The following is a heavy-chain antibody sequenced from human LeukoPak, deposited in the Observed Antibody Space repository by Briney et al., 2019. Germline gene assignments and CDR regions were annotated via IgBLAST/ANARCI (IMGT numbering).Heavy chain of an antibody. CDR1: GFSFNSDW. CDR3: AKDGTYYDFWSGYSGTLSNWFDP. D-gene: IGHD3-3*01. J-gene: IGHJ5*02. Sequence: GGSLRLSCAASGFSFNSDWMDWVRQAPGKGLEWVSAISGSGGSTYYANSAKGRFTISRDNSKNTLYLQMNSLRAEDTAVYYCAKDGTYYDFWSGYSGTLSNWFDPWGQGTLVTVSS. CDR2: ISGSGGST. V-gene: IGHV3-23*01.